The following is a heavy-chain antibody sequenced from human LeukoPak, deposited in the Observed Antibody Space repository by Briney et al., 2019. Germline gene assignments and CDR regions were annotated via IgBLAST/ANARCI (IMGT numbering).Heavy chain of an antibody. Sequence: SVKVSCKASGGTFSSYAISWVRQAPGQGLEWMGRIIPILGTANYAQKFQGRVTITADKSTSTAYMELSSLRSEDTAVYYCARDAPAFSETVSFDYWGQGTLVTVSS. D-gene: IGHD2/OR15-2a*01. CDR2: IIPILGTA. V-gene: IGHV1-69*04. CDR3: ARDAPAFSETVSFDY. CDR1: GGTFSSYA. J-gene: IGHJ4*02.